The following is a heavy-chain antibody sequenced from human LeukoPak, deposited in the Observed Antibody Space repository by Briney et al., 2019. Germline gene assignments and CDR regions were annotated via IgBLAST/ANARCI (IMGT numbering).Heavy chain of an antibody. J-gene: IGHJ4*02. D-gene: IGHD1-20*01. CDR1: GGSFSGYY. CDR2: INHSGST. Sequence: SETLSLTCAVHGGSFSGYYWTWIRQPPGKGLEWIGEINHSGSTNYNPSLKSRVTISVDTSKNQFSLKLSSVTAADTAVYYCARGITGTTYWGQGTLVTVSS. V-gene: IGHV4-34*01. CDR3: ARGITGTTY.